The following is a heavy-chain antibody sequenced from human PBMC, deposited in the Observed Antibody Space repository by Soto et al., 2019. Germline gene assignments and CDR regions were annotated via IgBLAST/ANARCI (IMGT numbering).Heavy chain of an antibody. CDR3: ARDDLTYYYYMDV. J-gene: IGHJ6*03. CDR1: GFTFSSYG. V-gene: IGHV3-33*01. CDR2: IWYDGSNK. Sequence: QVQLVESGGGVVQPGRSLRLSCAASGFTFSSYGMHWVRQAPGKGLEWVAVIWYDGSNKYYADSVKGRFTISRDNSKNTLYLQMNSLRAEDTAGYYGARDDLTYYYYMDVWGKGTTVTVSS.